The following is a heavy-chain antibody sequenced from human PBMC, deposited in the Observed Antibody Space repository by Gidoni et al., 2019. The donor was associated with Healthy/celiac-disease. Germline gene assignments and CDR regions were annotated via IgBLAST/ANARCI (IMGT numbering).Heavy chain of an antibody. J-gene: IGHJ6*02. CDR3: TTEAYYYYGMDV. CDR2: IKSKTDGGTT. V-gene: IGHV3-15*01. Sequence: EVQLVESGGGLVKPGGSLRLSCAASGFTFRNAWMSWVRQAPGKGLEWVGRIKSKTDGGTTDYAAPVKGRFTISRDDSKNTLYLQMNSLKTEDTAVYYCTTEAYYYYGMDVWGQGTTVTVSS. CDR1: GFTFRNAW.